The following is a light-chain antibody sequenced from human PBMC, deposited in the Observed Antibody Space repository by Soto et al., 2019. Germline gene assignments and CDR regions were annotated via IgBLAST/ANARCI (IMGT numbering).Light chain of an antibody. CDR3: AAWDDSLSGVL. V-gene: IGLV1-47*01. Sequence: QSVLTQPPSASGTPGQWVTISCSGSSSNIGSNYVFWYQQLPGTAPKLLIYRNYHRPSGVPDRFSGSKSGTSASLAISGLRSEDEDDYYCAAWDDSLSGVLFGGGTKLTVL. CDR1: SSNIGSNY. CDR2: RNY. J-gene: IGLJ2*01.